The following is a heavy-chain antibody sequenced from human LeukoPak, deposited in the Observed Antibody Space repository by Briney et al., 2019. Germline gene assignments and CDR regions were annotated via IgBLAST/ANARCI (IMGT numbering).Heavy chain of an antibody. CDR3: ARTDGSGSFLGYYFDY. CDR1: GGSISSYY. Sequence: SETLSLTCTVSGGSISSYYWSWIRQPPGKGLEWIGYIYYSGSTNYNPSLKSRDTISVDTSKNQFSLKLSSVTAADTAVYYCARTDGSGSFLGYYFDYWGQGTLVTVSS. D-gene: IGHD3-10*01. CDR2: IYYSGST. J-gene: IGHJ4*02. V-gene: IGHV4-59*01.